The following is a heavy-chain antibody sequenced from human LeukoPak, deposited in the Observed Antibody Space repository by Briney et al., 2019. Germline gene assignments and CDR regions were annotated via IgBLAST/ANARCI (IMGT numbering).Heavy chain of an antibody. D-gene: IGHD6-13*01. J-gene: IGHJ4*02. CDR2: INPNSGGT. CDR3: ARAVNGSSFFRV. CDR1: GYTFTGYY. Sequence: RASVKVSCKASGYTFTGYYMHWVRQAPGQGLEWMGWINPNSGGTNYAQKFQGRVTMTRDTSISTAYMELSRLRSDDTAVYYCARAVNGSSFFRVWGQGTLVTVSS. V-gene: IGHV1-2*02.